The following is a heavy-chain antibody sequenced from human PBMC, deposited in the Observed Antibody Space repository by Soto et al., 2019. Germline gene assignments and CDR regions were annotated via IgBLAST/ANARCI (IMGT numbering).Heavy chain of an antibody. Sequence: ASVKVSCKASGYTFTSYGISWVRQAPGQGLEWMGWTNPNSGGTNYAQKFQGWVTMTRDTSISTAYMELSRLRSDDTAVYYCARDGRNGGYFDYWGQGTLVTVSS. CDR1: GYTFTSYG. CDR3: ARDGRNGGYFDY. V-gene: IGHV1-2*04. J-gene: IGHJ4*02. CDR2: TNPNSGGT. D-gene: IGHD2-8*01.